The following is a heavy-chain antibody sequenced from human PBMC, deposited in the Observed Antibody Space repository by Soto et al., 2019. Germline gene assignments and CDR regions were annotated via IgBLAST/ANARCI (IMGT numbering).Heavy chain of an antibody. CDR1: GFTFSSYE. Sequence: EVQLVESGGGLVQPGGSLRLSCAASGFTFSSYEMNWVRQAPGKGLEWVAYISSSGSTIYYADCVKGRFTISRDNAKNSLYLQMNSLRADDTAVYYCARARISTRSNWFDPWGQGTLVTVSS. CDR2: ISSSGSTI. J-gene: IGHJ5*02. D-gene: IGHD2-2*01. CDR3: ARARISTRSNWFDP. V-gene: IGHV3-48*03.